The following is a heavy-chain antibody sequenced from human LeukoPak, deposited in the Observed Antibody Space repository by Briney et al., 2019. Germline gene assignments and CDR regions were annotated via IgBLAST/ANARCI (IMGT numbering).Heavy chain of an antibody. D-gene: IGHD1-26*01. J-gene: IGHJ4*02. CDR1: GFTVSSNY. CDR2: IYSGGST. V-gene: IGHV3-66*01. CDR3: ARVVGANVFDY. Sequence: PGGSLRLSCAASGFTVSSNYMSWVRQAPGKGLEWVSVIYSGGSTYYADSVKGRFTISRDNSKNTLYLQMNSLRAEDTAVYYCARVVGANVFDYWGQGTLVTVSS.